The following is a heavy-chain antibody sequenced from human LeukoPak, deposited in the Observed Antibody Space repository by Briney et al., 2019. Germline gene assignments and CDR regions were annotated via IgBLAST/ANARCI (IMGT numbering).Heavy chain of an antibody. Sequence: PGGSLRLSCAASGFTFSSYWMSWVRQAPGKGLEWVANIKQDGSEKYYVDSVKGRFTISRDNAKNSLYLQMNSLRAEDTAVYYCARGRPEYSSSSRFDPWGQGSLVTVSS. V-gene: IGHV3-7*01. CDR3: ARGRPEYSSSSRFDP. CDR2: IKQDGSEK. D-gene: IGHD6-6*01. J-gene: IGHJ5*02. CDR1: GFTFSSYW.